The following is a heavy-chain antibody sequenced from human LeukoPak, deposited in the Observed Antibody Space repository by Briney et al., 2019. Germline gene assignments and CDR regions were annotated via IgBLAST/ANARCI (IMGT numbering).Heavy chain of an antibody. D-gene: IGHD3-22*01. CDR3: ARTYYDSSGYAFDC. Sequence: QPGGSLRLSCAASGFTFSSYEMNWVRQAPGXGLEWVSYVSSSGSTIYYADSVKGRFTISRDNAKNSLYLQMNSLRAEDTAVYYCARTYYDSSGYAFDCWGQGTLVTVSS. J-gene: IGHJ4*02. V-gene: IGHV3-48*03. CDR1: GFTFSSYE. CDR2: VSSSGSTI.